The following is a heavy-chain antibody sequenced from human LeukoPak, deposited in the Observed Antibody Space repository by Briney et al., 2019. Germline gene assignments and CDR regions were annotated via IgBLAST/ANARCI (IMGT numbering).Heavy chain of an antibody. CDR2: IGGDGTI. CDR1: GFTFSSFW. D-gene: IGHD3-10*02. CDR3: ARTMFPYYFDY. V-gene: IGHV3-74*01. Sequence: GGSLRLSCAASGFTFSSFWMHWVSHAPGKGLVWVARIGGDGTIRYADSVKGRFTISRDNAKDTLYLQMNSLRAEDTAVYYCARTMFPYYFDYWGQGTLVTVSS. J-gene: IGHJ4*02.